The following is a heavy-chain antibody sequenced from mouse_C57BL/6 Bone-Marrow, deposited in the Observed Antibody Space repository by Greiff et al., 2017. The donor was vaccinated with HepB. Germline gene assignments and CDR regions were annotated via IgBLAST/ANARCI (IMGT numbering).Heavy chain of an antibody. CDR2: IYPRSGNT. CDR1: GYTFTSYG. J-gene: IGHJ3*01. CDR3: ARPYYGSRRGFAY. V-gene: IGHV1-81*01. D-gene: IGHD1-1*01. Sequence: VQWVESGAELARPGASVKLSCKASGYTFTSYGISWVKQRTGQGLEWIGEIYPRSGNTYYNEKFKGKATLTADKSSSTAYMELRSLTSEDSAVYFCARPYYGSRRGFAYWGQGTLVTVSA.